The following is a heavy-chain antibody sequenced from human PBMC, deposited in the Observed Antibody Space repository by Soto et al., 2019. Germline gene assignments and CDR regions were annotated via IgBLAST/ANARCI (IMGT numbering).Heavy chain of an antibody. CDR3: ANGQYQLLYGSD. Sequence: PGGSLRLSCAASGFTFSSNAMTWVRQAPGKGLEWVSSISVSAGRIYYADTVKGRFTITRDNSKNTVYLQMNSLRVDDTAVYYCANGQYQLLYGSDWGQGTQVTVSS. CDR1: GFTFSSNA. D-gene: IGHD2-2*02. J-gene: IGHJ4*02. CDR2: ISVSAGRI. V-gene: IGHV3-23*01.